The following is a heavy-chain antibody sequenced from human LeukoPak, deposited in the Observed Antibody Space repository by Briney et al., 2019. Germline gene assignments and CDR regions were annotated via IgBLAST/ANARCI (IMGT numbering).Heavy chain of an antibody. CDR3: AASGQTNKYYYYYMAV. D-gene: IGHD5-12*01. CDR1: GFTFSSYS. J-gene: IGHJ6*03. Sequence: GGSLRLSCAASGFTFSSYSMNWVRHAPGKGLEWVSSISSSSSYIYYADSVKGRFTISRDNAKNSLYLQMNSLRAEDTAVYYCAASGQTNKYYYYYMAVWGKGTTVTISS. CDR2: ISSSSSYI. V-gene: IGHV3-21*01.